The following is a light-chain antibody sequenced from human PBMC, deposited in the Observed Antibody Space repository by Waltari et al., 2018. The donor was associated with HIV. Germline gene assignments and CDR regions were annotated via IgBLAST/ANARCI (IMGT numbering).Light chain of an antibody. J-gene: IGKJ4*01. Sequence: AIHLAQSPSSLSASVGDRVTITCRASQGISRALAWYQQKPGNAPKLLIYDASTLQSGVPSRFSGSGSGTDFTLTISRLQPEDFASYYCQQFDSYPLTFGGGTKVDNK. CDR1: QGISRA. CDR3: QQFDSYPLT. CDR2: DAS. V-gene: IGKV1-13*02.